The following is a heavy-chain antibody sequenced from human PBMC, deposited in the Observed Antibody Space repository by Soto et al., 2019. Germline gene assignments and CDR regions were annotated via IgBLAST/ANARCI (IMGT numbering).Heavy chain of an antibody. D-gene: IGHD1-20*01. CDR2: IGRTRKYI. CDR3: ERDHNWSFDY. CDR1: GFTFDYYS. J-gene: IGHJ4*02. V-gene: IGHV3-48*02. Sequence: GGSLRLSFAASGFTFDYYSMNWVRQAPGKGLEWVSYIGRTRKYIYYADSVKGRFTISRDGAKNSVFLQMNSLRDEDTAVYYCERDHNWSFDYWGQGIPVTVSS.